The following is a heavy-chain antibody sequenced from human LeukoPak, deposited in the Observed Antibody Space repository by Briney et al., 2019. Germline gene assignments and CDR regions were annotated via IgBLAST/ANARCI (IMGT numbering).Heavy chain of an antibody. CDR1: GFTFSNYA. D-gene: IGHD3-10*01. Sequence: GGSLRLSCAASGFTFSNYAMSWVRQAPGKGLEWVSAISGSASSTYHADSVKGRFTISRDNSKNTLYLQMNSLRADDTAVYYCAMGVVWFGELSSDCWGQGTLVTVSS. J-gene: IGHJ4*02. V-gene: IGHV3-23*01. CDR2: ISGSASST. CDR3: AMGVVWFGELSSDC.